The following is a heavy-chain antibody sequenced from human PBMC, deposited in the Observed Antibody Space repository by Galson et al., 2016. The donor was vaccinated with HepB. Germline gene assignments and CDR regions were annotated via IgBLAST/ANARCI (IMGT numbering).Heavy chain of an antibody. D-gene: IGHD3-3*01. Sequence: SLRLSCAASGFTFSIYWMSWVRQAPGKGLEWVANIKQDGREKYYVDSVKGRFTISRDNAKNSLYLQMNSLGAEDTAVYYCARDHVRGSHDFWNAYHESFWYYARDVWGQGTTVTVSS. J-gene: IGHJ6*02. V-gene: IGHV3-7*01. CDR2: IKQDGREK. CDR3: ARDHVRGSHDFWNAYHESFWYYARDV. CDR1: GFTFSIYW.